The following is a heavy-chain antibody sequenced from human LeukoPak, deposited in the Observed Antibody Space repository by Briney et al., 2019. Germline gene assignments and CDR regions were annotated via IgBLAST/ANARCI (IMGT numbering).Heavy chain of an antibody. CDR2: IIPIFGTA. CDR1: GGTFSSYG. Sequence: SVKVSCKASGGTFSSYGISWVRQAPGQGLEWMGRIIPIFGTANYAQKFQGRVTITTDESTNTAYMELSSLRSEDTAVYYCARDDSSGYYYLGYWGQGTLVTVSS. V-gene: IGHV1-69*05. CDR3: ARDDSSGYYYLGY. J-gene: IGHJ4*02. D-gene: IGHD3-22*01.